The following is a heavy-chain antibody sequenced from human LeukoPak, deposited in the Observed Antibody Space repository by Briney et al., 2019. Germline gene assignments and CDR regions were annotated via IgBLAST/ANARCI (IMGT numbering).Heavy chain of an antibody. J-gene: IGHJ5*02. CDR2: LSAYNGNT. CDR1: GYTFTNYA. Sequence: ASVKASCKASGYTFTNYAINWVRQAPGQGLEWMGWLSAYNGNTNYAQKVQSRVTITTDTSTSTAYMELSSLRSEDTAVYYCAREGWFDPWGQGTLVTVSS. CDR3: AREGWFDP. V-gene: IGHV1-18*01.